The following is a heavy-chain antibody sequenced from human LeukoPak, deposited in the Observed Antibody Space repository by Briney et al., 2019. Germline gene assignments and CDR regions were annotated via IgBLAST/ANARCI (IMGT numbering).Heavy chain of an antibody. CDR1: GFTFSSHS. J-gene: IGHJ4*02. D-gene: IGHD3-16*01. CDR2: ISGSSSYI. Sequence: GGSLRLSCAASGFTFSSHSMNWVRQAPGKGLEWVSSISGSSSYIYYADSVKGRFTISRDNAKNSLYLQMNSLRAEDTAVYYCARADRLGAALLASFDYWGQGTLVTVSS. CDR3: ARADRLGAALLASFDY. V-gene: IGHV3-21*01.